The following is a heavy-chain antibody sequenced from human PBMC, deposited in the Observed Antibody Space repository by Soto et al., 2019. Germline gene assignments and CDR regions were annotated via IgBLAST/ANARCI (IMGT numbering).Heavy chain of an antibody. CDR1: GGSISSGGYY. CDR2: IYYSGST. V-gene: IGHV4-31*03. J-gene: IGHJ6*02. CDR3: ASCAETLYYYYGMDV. Sequence: PSETLSLTCTVSGGSISSGGYYWSWILQHPGKGLEWIGYIYYSGSTYYNPSLKSRVTISVDTSKNQFSLKLSSVTAADTAVYYCASCAETLYYYYGMDVWGLGTTVTVSS.